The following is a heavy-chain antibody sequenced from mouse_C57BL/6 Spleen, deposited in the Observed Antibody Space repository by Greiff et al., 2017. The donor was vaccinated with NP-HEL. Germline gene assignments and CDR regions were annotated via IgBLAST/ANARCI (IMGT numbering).Heavy chain of an antibody. Sequence: EVKLVESGGGLVQPGGSLSLSCAASGFTFTDYYMSWVRQPPGKALEWLGFIRTKANGYTTDSSASVKGRFTISRENSQSILYLQMNALGAEDSATYYCASHLGRDWYFDVWGTGTTVTVSS. D-gene: IGHD4-1*01. CDR2: IRTKANGYTT. CDR3: ASHLGRDWYFDV. V-gene: IGHV7-3*01. CDR1: GFTFTDYY. J-gene: IGHJ1*03.